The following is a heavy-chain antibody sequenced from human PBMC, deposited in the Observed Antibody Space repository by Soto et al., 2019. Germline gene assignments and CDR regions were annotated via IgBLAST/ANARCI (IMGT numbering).Heavy chain of an antibody. CDR2: INAGNGNT. D-gene: IGHD6-19*01. Sequence: ASVKVSCKASGYTFTSYAMHWVRQAPGQRLEWMGWINAGNGNTKYSQKFQGRVTITRDTSASTAYMELSSLRSEDTAVYYCARDHSSCWQRMYNWFYPWGQGNLLTVSS. V-gene: IGHV1-3*01. CDR3: ARDHSSCWQRMYNWFYP. J-gene: IGHJ5*02. CDR1: GYTFTSYA.